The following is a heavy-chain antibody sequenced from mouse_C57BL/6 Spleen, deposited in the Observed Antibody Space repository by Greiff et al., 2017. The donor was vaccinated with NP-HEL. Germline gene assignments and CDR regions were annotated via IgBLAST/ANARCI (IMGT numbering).Heavy chain of an antibody. CDR2: IWGDGST. V-gene: IGHV2-3*01. CDR1: GFSLTSYG. CDR3: ARGDDGYLLYAMDY. D-gene: IGHD2-3*01. J-gene: IGHJ4*01. Sequence: VKLVESGPGLVAPSQSLSITCTVSGFSLTSYGVSWVRQPPGKGLEWLGVIWGDGSTNYHSALISRLSISKDNSKSQVFLKLNSLQTDDTATYYCARGDDGYLLYAMDYWGQGTSVTVSS.